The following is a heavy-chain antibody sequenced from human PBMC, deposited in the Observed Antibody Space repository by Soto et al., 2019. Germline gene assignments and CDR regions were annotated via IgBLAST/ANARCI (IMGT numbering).Heavy chain of an antibody. CDR2: IYYSGST. Sequence: PSETLSLTCTVSGGSISSSSYYWGWIRQPPGKGLEWIGSIYYSGSTYYNPSLKSRVTISVDTSKNQFSLKLSSVTAADTAVCYCARLSGYDMGYYYYYGMDVWGQGTTVTVSS. CDR3: ARLSGYDMGYYYYYGMDV. V-gene: IGHV4-39*01. J-gene: IGHJ6*02. CDR1: GGSISSSSYY. D-gene: IGHD5-12*01.